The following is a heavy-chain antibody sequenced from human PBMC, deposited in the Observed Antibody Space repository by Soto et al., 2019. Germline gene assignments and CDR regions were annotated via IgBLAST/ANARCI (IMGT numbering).Heavy chain of an antibody. CDR1: GFTFSSYW. CDR3: ARAPGGYSGYGQGYYYYYMDV. CDR2: IKQDGSEK. Sequence: GGSLRLSCAASGFTFSSYWMSWVRQAPGKGLEWVANIKQDGSEKYYVDSVKGRFTISRDNAKNSLYLQMNSLRAEDTAVYYCARAPGGYSGYGQGYYYYYMDVWGKGTTVTVSS. V-gene: IGHV3-7*01. D-gene: IGHD5-12*01. J-gene: IGHJ6*03.